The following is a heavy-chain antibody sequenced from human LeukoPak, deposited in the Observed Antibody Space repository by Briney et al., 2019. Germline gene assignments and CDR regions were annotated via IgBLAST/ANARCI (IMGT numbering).Heavy chain of an antibody. CDR2: IYYGGST. J-gene: IGHJ4*02. Sequence: PSETLSLTCTVSGGSISSGDYYWSWIRQPPGKGLEWIGYIYYGGSTYYNPSLKSRVTISVDTSKNQFSLKLSSVTAADTAVYYCARGGCSGGSCYSDYWGQGTLVTVSS. CDR3: ARGGCSGGSCYSDY. CDR1: GGSISSGDYY. D-gene: IGHD2-15*01. V-gene: IGHV4-30-4*01.